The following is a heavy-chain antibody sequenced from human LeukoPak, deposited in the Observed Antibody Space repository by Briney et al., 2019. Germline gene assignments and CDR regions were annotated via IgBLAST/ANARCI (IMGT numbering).Heavy chain of an antibody. D-gene: IGHD5-24*01. J-gene: IGHJ4*02. V-gene: IGHV1-69*04. CDR3: ARDGEMATIYFDY. CDR2: IIPIVGIA. CDR1: GGTFSSYA. Sequence: GASVKVSCKASGGTFSSYAISWVRRAPGQGLEWMGTIIPIVGIANYAQKFQGRVTITADKFTSTAYMELSSLRSEDTAVYYCARDGEMATIYFDYWGQGTLVTVSS.